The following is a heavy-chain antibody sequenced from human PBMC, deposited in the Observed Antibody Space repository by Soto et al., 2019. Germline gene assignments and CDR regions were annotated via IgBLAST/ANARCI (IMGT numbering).Heavy chain of an antibody. CDR3: AHRVEFSSGYRY. V-gene: IGHV2-5*01. CDR1: GFALSGGEVG. Sequence: QITLKESGPTLVKPTQTLTLTCTFSGFALSGGEVGVGWLRQPPGKALEWLALISWNADKRYSPSLRNRLSITKDSSKIQVVLTMTNVDPVDTAAYYCAHRVEFSSGYRYWGQGTLVTVSS. D-gene: IGHD3-3*01. CDR2: ISWNADK. J-gene: IGHJ4*02.